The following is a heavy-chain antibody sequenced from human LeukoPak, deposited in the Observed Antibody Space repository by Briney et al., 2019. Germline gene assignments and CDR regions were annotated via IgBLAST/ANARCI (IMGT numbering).Heavy chain of an antibody. Sequence: GESLKISCKGSGYTFSDFWIAWLRQMPGKGLEWMGIIYPGDSDTTYSPSFQGRVTISADKSTSTAYLQWSRLKASDTAMYYCAKGYGWGSYATSLDHWGQGTLVTVSS. D-gene: IGHD3-16*01. CDR1: GYTFSDFW. CDR3: AKGYGWGSYATSLDH. CDR2: IYPGDSDT. J-gene: IGHJ4*02. V-gene: IGHV5-51*01.